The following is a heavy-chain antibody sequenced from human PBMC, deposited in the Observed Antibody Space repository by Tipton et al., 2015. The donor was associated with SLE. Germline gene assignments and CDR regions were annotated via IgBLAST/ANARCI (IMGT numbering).Heavy chain of an antibody. V-gene: IGHV3-23*01. CDR2: ISGSGGST. Sequence: SLGLSCAASGFTFRTYAMSWVRQAPGKGLEWVSVISGSGGSTYYADSVKGRFTISRDNSKNTLYLQMNSLRAEDTAVYYCARLGYKGRYDSSTGYFDFDAMDVWGQGSTVTVSS. CDR1: GFTFRTYA. CDR3: ARLGYKGRYDSSTGYFDFDAMDV. J-gene: IGHJ6*02. D-gene: IGHD3-9*01.